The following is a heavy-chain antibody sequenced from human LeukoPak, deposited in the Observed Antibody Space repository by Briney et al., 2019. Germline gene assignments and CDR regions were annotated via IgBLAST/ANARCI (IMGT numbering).Heavy chain of an antibody. CDR3: AREGGITGTIGDY. CDR2: INPNSGGT. Sequence: ASVKVSCKASGYTFTGYYMHWVRQAPGQGREWMGWINPNSGGTNYAQKFQGRVTITADKSTSTAYMELSSLRSEDTAVYYCAREGGITGTIGDYWGQGTLVTVSS. J-gene: IGHJ4*02. V-gene: IGHV1-2*02. CDR1: GYTFTGYY. D-gene: IGHD1-7*01.